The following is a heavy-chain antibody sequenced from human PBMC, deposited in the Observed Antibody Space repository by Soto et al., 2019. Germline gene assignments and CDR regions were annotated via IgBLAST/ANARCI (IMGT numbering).Heavy chain of an antibody. V-gene: IGHV1-69*13. CDR3: ARGPYYYDSSGYYYEYFDY. J-gene: IGHJ4*02. CDR1: GGTFSSYA. Sequence: GASVKVSCKASGGTFSSYAISWVRQAPGQGLEWMGGIIPIFGTANYAQKFQGRVTITADESTSTAYMELSSLRSEDTAVYYCARGPYYYDSSGYYYEYFDYWGQGTLVTVPQ. CDR2: IIPIFGTA. D-gene: IGHD3-22*01.